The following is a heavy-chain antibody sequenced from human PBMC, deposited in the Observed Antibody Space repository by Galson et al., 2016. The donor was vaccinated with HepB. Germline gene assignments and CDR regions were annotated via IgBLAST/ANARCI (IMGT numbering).Heavy chain of an antibody. CDR1: EFSLSTSEVG. Sequence: PALVKPTQTLTLTCTFSEFSLSTSEVGVGWIRQPPGKALEWLALIYWDDDKRYSPSLKSRLTITKDTSKNQVVLTMTNMDPVDTATYYCAPLVSITGTDSWFDPWGQGTLVTVSS. J-gene: IGHJ5*02. CDR3: APLVSITGTDSWFDP. D-gene: IGHD1-7*01. V-gene: IGHV2-5*02. CDR2: IYWDDDK.